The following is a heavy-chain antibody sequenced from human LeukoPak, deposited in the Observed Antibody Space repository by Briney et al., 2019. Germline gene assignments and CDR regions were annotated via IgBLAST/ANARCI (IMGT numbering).Heavy chain of an antibody. CDR2: INHSGSY. D-gene: IGHD2-2*01. CDR3: ARGRYAGDYKGGFYYFDF. J-gene: IGHJ4*02. CDR1: GGSFSGFY. Sequence: SETLSLTCAVSGGSFSGFYWTWIRQSPEKGLEWIGEINHSGSYTSNPSLKSRVTISVATPSNQVFRELTSVTAADTAVYYCARGRYAGDYKGGFYYFDFWGQGTLVAVSS. V-gene: IGHV4-34*01.